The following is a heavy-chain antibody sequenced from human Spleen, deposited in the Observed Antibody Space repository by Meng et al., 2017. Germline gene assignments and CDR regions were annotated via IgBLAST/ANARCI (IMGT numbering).Heavy chain of an antibody. J-gene: IGHJ4*02. CDR1: GYTFIGYY. V-gene: IGHV1-2*02. CDR2: INPNSGGT. CDR3: ARDEDISAAGKLFGDY. Sequence: ASVKVSCKASGYTFIGYYMHWVRQAPGQGLEWMGWINPNSGGTNYAQKFQGRVTMTRDTSISTAYMELSGLRSDDTAMYYCARDEDISAAGKLFGDYWGQGTLVTVSS. D-gene: IGHD6-13*01.